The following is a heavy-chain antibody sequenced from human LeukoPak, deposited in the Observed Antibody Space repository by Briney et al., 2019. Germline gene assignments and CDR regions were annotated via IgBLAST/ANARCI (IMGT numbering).Heavy chain of an antibody. J-gene: IGHJ4*02. CDR2: IIPIFGTA. D-gene: IGHD2-15*01. CDR1: GGTFSSYA. CDR3: ASSIDCSGGSCYLRQGGYYFDY. V-gene: IGHV1-69*13. Sequence: SVKVSCKPSGGTFSSYAISWVRQAPGQGLEWMGGIIPIFGTANYAQKFQGRVTITADESTSTAYMELSSLRSEDTAVYYCASSIDCSGGSCYLRQGGYYFDYWGQGTLVTVSS.